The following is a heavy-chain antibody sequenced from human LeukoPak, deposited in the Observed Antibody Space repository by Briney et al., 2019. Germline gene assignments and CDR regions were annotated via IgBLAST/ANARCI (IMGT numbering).Heavy chain of an antibody. V-gene: IGHV3-21*04. CDR1: GFSFNSYS. CDR3: AKLDSGWYTY. D-gene: IGHD6-19*01. J-gene: IGHJ4*02. Sequence: GGSLRLSCVASGFSFNSYSMNWVRQAPGMRLEWVSSISSSSKYIYYADSVKGRFTISSDNSKKMLYLQMNSLRTEDTAVYYCAKLDSGWYTYWGQGTLVTVSS. CDR2: ISSSSKYI.